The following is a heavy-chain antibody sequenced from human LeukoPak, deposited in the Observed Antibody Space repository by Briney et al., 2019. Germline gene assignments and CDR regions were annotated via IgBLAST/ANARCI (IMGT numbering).Heavy chain of an antibody. D-gene: IGHD1-26*01. V-gene: IGHV3-23*01. CDR2: ISGSGGST. CDR1: GFTFSSYG. CDR3: AKDGGSSGTYYGHY. J-gene: IGHJ4*02. Sequence: GGSLRLSCAASGFTFSSYGMIWVRQAPGKGREWVSAISGSGGSTYYADSVKGRFTISRDNPKTTLYLQMNSLRAEDTAVYYCAKDGGSSGTYYGHYRRQGSLATVS.